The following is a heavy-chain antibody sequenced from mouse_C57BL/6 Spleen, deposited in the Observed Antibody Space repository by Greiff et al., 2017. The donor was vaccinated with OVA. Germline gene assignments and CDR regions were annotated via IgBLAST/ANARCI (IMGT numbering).Heavy chain of an antibody. J-gene: IGHJ3*01. CDR3: AREDYGGRGFAY. D-gene: IGHD2-4*01. V-gene: IGHV1-64*01. Sequence: QVQLKQPGAELVKPGASVKLSCKASGYTFTSYWMHWVKQRPGQGLEWIGMIHPNSGSTNYNEKFKSKATLTVDKSSSTAYMQLSSLTSEDSAVYYCAREDYGGRGFAYWGQGTLVTVSA. CDR2: IHPNSGST. CDR1: GYTFTSYW.